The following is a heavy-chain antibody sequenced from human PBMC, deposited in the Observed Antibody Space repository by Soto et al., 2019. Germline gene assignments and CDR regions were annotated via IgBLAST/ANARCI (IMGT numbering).Heavy chain of an antibody. CDR1: GYTFTSYY. Sequence: QVQLVQSGAEVKKPGASVKVSCKASGYTFTSYYMHWVRQAPGQGLEWMGIINPSGGSTSYAQKFQGRVTMTRDTSTSTVYVELSSLRSEDTAVYYCARVAHSSSWTRSNFFDYWGQGTLVTVSS. D-gene: IGHD6-13*01. CDR3: ARVAHSSSWTRSNFFDY. J-gene: IGHJ4*02. V-gene: IGHV1-46*01. CDR2: INPSGGST.